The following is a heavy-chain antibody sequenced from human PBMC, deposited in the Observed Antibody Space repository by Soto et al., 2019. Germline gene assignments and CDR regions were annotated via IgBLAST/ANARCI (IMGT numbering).Heavy chain of an antibody. CDR2: ISGSGGST. J-gene: IGHJ4*02. CDR3: AKDRYSGYDYVLTPGPFDY. D-gene: IGHD5-12*01. Sequence: GGSLRLSCAASGFTFSSYAMSWVRQAPGKGLEWVSAISGSGGSTYYADSVKGRFTISRDNSKNTLYLQMNSLRAEDTAVYYCAKDRYSGYDYVLTPGPFDYWGQGTLVTVSS. V-gene: IGHV3-23*01. CDR1: GFTFSSYA.